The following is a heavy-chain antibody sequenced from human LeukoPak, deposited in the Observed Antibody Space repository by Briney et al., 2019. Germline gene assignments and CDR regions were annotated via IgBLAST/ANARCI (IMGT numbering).Heavy chain of an antibody. CDR3: ATTVTGTRNAFDI. Sequence: PGGSLRLSCAASGFTFSTYAFSWVRQAPGKGPEWVSAISSSGGSTYYADSVKGRFTISRDTSKNTLYLQMNSLRAEDTAVYYCATTVTGTRNAFDIWGQGTMVTVSS. V-gene: IGHV3-23*01. CDR2: ISSSGGST. D-gene: IGHD6-19*01. J-gene: IGHJ3*02. CDR1: GFTFSTYA.